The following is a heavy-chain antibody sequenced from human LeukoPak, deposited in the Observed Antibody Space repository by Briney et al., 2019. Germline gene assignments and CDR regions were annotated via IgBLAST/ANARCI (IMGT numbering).Heavy chain of an antibody. V-gene: IGHV1-69*13. CDR2: IIPIFGTA. D-gene: IGHD6-19*01. Sequence: SVKVSCKASGGTFSSYAISWVRQAPGQGLEWMGGIIPIFGTANYAQKFQGRVTITADESTGTAYMELSSLRSEDTAVYYCARGPAYSSGWYGDYYYYMDVWGKGTTVTVSS. CDR3: ARGPAYSSGWYGDYYYYMDV. J-gene: IGHJ6*03. CDR1: GGTFSSYA.